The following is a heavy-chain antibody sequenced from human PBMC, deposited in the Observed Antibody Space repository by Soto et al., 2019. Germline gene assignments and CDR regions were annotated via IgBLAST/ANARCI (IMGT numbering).Heavy chain of an antibody. CDR2: IYYSGST. J-gene: IGHJ5*02. CDR3: ARGRGGVFGVAGFDP. D-gene: IGHD3-3*01. CDR1: GGSISSGGYY. V-gene: IGHV4-31*03. Sequence: QVQLQESGPGLVKPSQTLSLTCTVSGGSISSGGYYWSWIRQHPGKGLEWIGYIYYSGSTYYNPSLKGRVTISVDTSKNQFSRKLSSVTAADMAVYYCARGRGGVFGVAGFDPWGQGTLVTVSS.